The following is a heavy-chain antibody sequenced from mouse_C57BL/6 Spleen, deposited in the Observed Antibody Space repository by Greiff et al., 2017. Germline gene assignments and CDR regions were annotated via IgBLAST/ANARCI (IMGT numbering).Heavy chain of an antibody. Sequence: QVQLQQPGAELVRPGSSVKLSCKASGYTFTSYWLDWVKQRPGQGLEWIGNIYPSDSETHYNQKFKDKATLTVDKASSTAYMQLSSLTSEDSAVYYCARMGGYYGSSSYAMDYWGQGTSVTVSS. D-gene: IGHD1-1*01. CDR3: ARMGGYYGSSSYAMDY. CDR1: GYTFTSYW. CDR2: IYPSDSET. J-gene: IGHJ4*01. V-gene: IGHV1-61*01.